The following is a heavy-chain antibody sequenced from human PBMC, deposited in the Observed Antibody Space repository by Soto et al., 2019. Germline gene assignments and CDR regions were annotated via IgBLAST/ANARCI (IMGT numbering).Heavy chain of an antibody. CDR2: ISGGGSTA. J-gene: IGHJ4*02. CDR1: GFTLTSYV. D-gene: IGHD3-22*01. V-gene: IGHV3-23*01. Sequence: EVQLLESGGGLVQRGGSQRLSCAASGFTLTSYVMSWVRQAPGKGLEWVAGISGGGSTAFYADSVKGRFTISRDNAKNTLVLQMDSLRAEDTAIYYCAKDSNKYSSSLRGRYFDYWGQRTLVTVSS. CDR3: AKDSNKYSSSLRGRYFDY.